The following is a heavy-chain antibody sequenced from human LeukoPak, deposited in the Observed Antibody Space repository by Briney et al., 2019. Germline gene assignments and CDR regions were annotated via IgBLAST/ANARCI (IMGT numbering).Heavy chain of an antibody. Sequence: GASVKVSCKASGGTFSSYAISWVRQAPGQGLEWMGGIIPIFGTANYAQKFQGRVTITADKFTSTAYMELSSLRSEDTAVYYCASGYYYGSGSSPSNFDYWGQGTLVTVSS. D-gene: IGHD3-10*01. V-gene: IGHV1-69*06. J-gene: IGHJ4*02. CDR2: IIPIFGTA. CDR1: GGTFSSYA. CDR3: ASGYYYGSGSSPSNFDY.